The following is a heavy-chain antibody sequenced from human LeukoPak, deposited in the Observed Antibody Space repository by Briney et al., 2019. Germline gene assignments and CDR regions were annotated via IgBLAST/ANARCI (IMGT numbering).Heavy chain of an antibody. Sequence: SETLSLTCTVSGGSISGDYWSWLRQPAGKGLEWIGRIYTSGSTNYNPSLKSRVTMSVETSKNQFSLKLRSVTAADTAVYYCTRENDIRMIRGVTKWFDPWGQGTLVTVSS. CDR2: IYTSGST. CDR1: GGSISGDY. V-gene: IGHV4-4*07. J-gene: IGHJ5*02. CDR3: TRENDIRMIRGVTKWFDP. D-gene: IGHD3-10*01.